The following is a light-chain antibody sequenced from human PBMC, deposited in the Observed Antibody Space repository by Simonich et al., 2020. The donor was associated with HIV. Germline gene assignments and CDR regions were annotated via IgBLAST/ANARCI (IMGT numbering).Light chain of an antibody. Sequence: QSALTQPASVSGSPGQSITISCTGTSSDVGGYNSVSWYEQHPGKAPKFMIYDVRNRPSGVPDRFSGSKSGNTASLTVSGLQVEDEADYYCSSYAGSNNWVFGGGTKLTVL. CDR3: SSYAGSNNWV. V-gene: IGLV2-8*01. J-gene: IGLJ3*02. CDR2: DVR. CDR1: SSDVGGYNS.